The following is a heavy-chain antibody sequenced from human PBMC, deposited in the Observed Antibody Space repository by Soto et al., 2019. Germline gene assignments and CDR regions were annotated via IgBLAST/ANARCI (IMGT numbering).Heavy chain of an antibody. J-gene: IGHJ4*02. D-gene: IGHD1-20*01. CDR1: GFTFSSDA. CDR2: ISYDGSKK. V-gene: IGHV3-30-3*01. CDR3: AGAYAAITPGDY. Sequence: QVQLVESGGGVVQPGRSLRLSCAASGFTFSSDAMHWVRQALGKRLEWVAVISYDGSKKYYADSVKGRFTISRDNSKNTLYLQMNSLRAEDTAVYYCAGAYAAITPGDYWGQGTLVTVSS.